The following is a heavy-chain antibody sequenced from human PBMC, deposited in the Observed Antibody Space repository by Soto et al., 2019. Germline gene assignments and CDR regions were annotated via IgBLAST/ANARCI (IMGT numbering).Heavy chain of an antibody. V-gene: IGHV4-39*01. CDR3: AGPSLIAVASNEF. J-gene: IGHJ4*02. Sequence: SETLSLTCTVSGGSISSSSYYWDWIRQPPGKGLEWIGSIYYSGSTYYNQSLKSRVTISVDTSKNQYSLKLSSVTAADTAVYYCAGPSLIAVASNEFWGQGALVT. D-gene: IGHD6-19*01. CDR1: GGSISSSSYY. CDR2: IYYSGST.